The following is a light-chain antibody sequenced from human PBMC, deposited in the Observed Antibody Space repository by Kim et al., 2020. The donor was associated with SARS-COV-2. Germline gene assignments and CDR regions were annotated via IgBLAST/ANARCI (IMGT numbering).Light chain of an antibody. J-gene: IGLJ1*01. Sequence: QSALTQPASVSGSPGQSITISCTGTTSDVGNYNFVSWYQHHPGRAPELMIYEVSRRPSGTSNRFSGSKSGNTASLTISGLQAEDEADYYCCSYAGGGTFVFGTGTKVTVL. CDR1: TSDVGNYNF. CDR2: EVS. CDR3: CSYAGGGTFV. V-gene: IGLV2-23*02.